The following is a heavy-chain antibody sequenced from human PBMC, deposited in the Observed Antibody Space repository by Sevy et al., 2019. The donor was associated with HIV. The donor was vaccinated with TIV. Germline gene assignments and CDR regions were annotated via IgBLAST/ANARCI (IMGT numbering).Heavy chain of an antibody. Sequence: GGSLRLSCAASGFTFSSYDMHWVRQATGGGLEWVSGISTTGDTFYLGSVKGRFTISRENAKNSFYLQMNSLRAGDTAVYYCARVVYYYDRTAPRVAQTRFDPWGPGTLVTVSS. J-gene: IGHJ5*02. V-gene: IGHV3-13*01. CDR2: ISTTGDT. D-gene: IGHD3-22*01. CDR3: ARVVYYYDRTAPRVAQTRFDP. CDR1: GFTFSSYD.